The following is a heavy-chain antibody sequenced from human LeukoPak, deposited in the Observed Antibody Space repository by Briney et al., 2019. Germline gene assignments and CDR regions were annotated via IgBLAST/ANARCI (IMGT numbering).Heavy chain of an antibody. V-gene: IGHV4-34*01. CDR1: DGSFSGYY. CDR3: ASLYHYDFWSGYSNWFDP. D-gene: IGHD3-3*01. CDR2: INHSGST. Sequence: SETLSHTCAVYDGSFSGYYWSWIRQPPGKGLEWIGEINHSGSTNYNPSLKSRVTISVDTSKNQFSLKLSSVTAADTAVYYCASLYHYDFWSGYSNWFDPWGQGTLVTVSS. J-gene: IGHJ5*02.